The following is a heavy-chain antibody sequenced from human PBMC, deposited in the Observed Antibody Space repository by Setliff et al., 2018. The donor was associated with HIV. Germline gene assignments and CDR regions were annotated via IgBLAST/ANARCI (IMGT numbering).Heavy chain of an antibody. D-gene: IGHD6-13*01. V-gene: IGHV4-61*09. CDR2: IYSIENT. J-gene: IGHJ4*02. CDR1: GGSFSSGNYY. CDR3: AREDKYGYSSSWYNY. Sequence: SETLSLTCTVSGGSFSSGNYYWSWIRQPAGKGLEWIGHIYSIENTNYNPSLKSRVTISVDTSKNQFSLKLGSLTAADTAVYYCAREDKYGYSSSWYNYWGQGALVTVSS.